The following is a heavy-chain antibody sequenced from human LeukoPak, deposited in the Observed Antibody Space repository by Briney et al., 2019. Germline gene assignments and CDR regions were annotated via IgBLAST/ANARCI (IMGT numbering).Heavy chain of an antibody. CDR3: GRHSLNSNYATGGVDF. V-gene: IGHV4-59*08. D-gene: IGHD4-11*01. J-gene: IGHJ4*02. CDR1: GASISSYY. CDR2: VSYSGLT. Sequence: PSETVSLTCAVSGASISSYYWSWIRQPPGKGLEWIGYVSYSGLTSYNPSLKSRVTLSIDTSKNQFSLKLTSVTAADTAVYFCGRHSLNSNYATGGVDFWGQGTLVTVSS.